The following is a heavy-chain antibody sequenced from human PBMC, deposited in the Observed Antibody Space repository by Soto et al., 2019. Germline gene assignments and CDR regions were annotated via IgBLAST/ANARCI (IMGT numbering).Heavy chain of an antibody. CDR3: ARDVASAGGADFDS. CDR1: GFTFRNYN. V-gene: IGHV3-21*06. D-gene: IGHD3-10*01. Sequence: EVHLVESGGGLVKAGGSLRLFCTASGFTFRNYNMNWVRQAPGKGLEWVSSISTGGAYMFYADSVKGRFTISRDNAQNSLFLQIDSPRAEDTAVYYCARDVASAGGADFDSWGQGTRDNVSS. CDR2: ISTGGAYM. J-gene: IGHJ4*02.